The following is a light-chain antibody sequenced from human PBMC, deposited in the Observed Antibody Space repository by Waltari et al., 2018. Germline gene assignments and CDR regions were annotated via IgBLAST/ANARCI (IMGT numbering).Light chain of an antibody. J-gene: IGKJ2*01. V-gene: IGKV3-15*01. CDR3: QQYNNWRT. CDR1: QSIARN. CDR2: GAS. Sequence: EVLMTQSPATLSVSPGERATLSCRASQSIARNLAWYQQQPGQAPRLLIYGASTRATGVPDRFSGSGSGTEFTLTISSLQSEDFAVYYCQQYNNWRTFGQGTKVEIK.